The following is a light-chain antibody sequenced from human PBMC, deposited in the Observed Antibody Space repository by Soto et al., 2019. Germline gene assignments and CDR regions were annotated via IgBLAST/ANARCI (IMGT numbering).Light chain of an antibody. Sequence: EIGLTQSAGTLSWSPGERATLSCRASQSVSSSYLAWYQQKPGQAPRLLIYAASTRATGVPARFSGSGSGTEFTLTISSLQSEDFGVYYCQQYNNWPPITFGQGTRLEIK. J-gene: IGKJ5*01. CDR2: AAS. CDR1: QSVSSSY. V-gene: IGKV3-15*01. CDR3: QQYNNWPPIT.